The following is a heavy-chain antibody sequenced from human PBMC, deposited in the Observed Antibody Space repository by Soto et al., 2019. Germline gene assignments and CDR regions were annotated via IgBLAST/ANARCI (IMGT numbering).Heavy chain of an antibody. CDR2: ISSSSSYI. D-gene: IGHD2-15*01. CDR1: GFTFSSYS. J-gene: IGHJ4*02. CDR3: ASGGQGAIVVVVAAPWGVY. V-gene: IGHV3-21*01. Sequence: EVQLVESGGGLVKPGGSLRLSCAASGFTFSSYSMNWVRQAPGKGLEWVSSISSSSSYIYYADSVKGRFTISRDNAKNSLYLQMNSLRDGGTAVYYCASGGQGAIVVVVAAPWGVYWGQGTLVTVSS.